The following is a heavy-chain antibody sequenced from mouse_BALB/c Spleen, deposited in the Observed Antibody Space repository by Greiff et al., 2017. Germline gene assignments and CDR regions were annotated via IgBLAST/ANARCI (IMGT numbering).Heavy chain of an antibody. V-gene: IGHV5-6-5*01. J-gene: IGHJ4*01. CDR2: ISSGGST. D-gene: IGHD2-4*01. CDR3: SRYDYDERYDAMDY. Sequence: DVMLVESGGGLVKPGGSLKFSCAASGFTFSSYAMSWVRQTPEKRLEWVASISSGGSTYYPDSVKGRFTISRDNARNILYLQMSSLRSEDTAMYYCSRYDYDERYDAMDYWGQGTSVTVSS. CDR1: GFTFSSYA.